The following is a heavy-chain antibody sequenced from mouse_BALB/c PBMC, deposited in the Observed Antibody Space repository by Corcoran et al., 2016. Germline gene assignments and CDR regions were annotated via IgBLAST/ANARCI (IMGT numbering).Heavy chain of an antibody. CDR2: INPSTGYT. V-gene: IGHV1-7*01. J-gene: IGHJ4*01. CDR3: ANYYGSSYAMDY. D-gene: IGHD1-1*01. Sequence: QVQLQQSGAELAKPGASVKMSCKASGYTFTSYWMHLVKQRPGQGLEWIGYINPSTGYTEYNQKFKDKATLTADKSSSTAYMQLSSLTSEDSAVYYCANYYGSSYAMDYWGQGTSVTVSS. CDR1: GYTFTSYW.